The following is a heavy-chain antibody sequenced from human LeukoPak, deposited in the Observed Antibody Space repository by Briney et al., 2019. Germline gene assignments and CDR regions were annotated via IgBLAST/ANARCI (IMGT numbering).Heavy chain of an antibody. CDR3: ARDKISVYYYYYYMDV. J-gene: IGHJ6*03. D-gene: IGHD2-8*01. Sequence: ASVKVSCKASGYTFTSYAMNWVRQAPGQGLEWMGWINTNTGNPTYAQGFTGRFVFSLDTSVSTAYLQISSLKAEDTAVYYCARDKISVYYYYYYMDVWGKGTTVTVSS. CDR2: INTNTGNP. CDR1: GYTFTSYA. V-gene: IGHV7-4-1*02.